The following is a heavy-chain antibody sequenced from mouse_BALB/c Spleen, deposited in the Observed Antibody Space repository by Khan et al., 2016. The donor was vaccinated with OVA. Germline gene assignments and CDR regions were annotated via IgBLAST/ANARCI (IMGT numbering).Heavy chain of an antibody. Sequence: EVELVESGGDVVKPGGSLKLSCAASGFTFSTYGMSWVRQTPDKRLEWVATVSTGGHYTYYPDTVKGRFTISRDNAKNNLYLQMNILKSEDTAMFYCAKLAYYYDSEGFAYWGQGTLVTVSA. D-gene: IGHD1-1*01. V-gene: IGHV5-6*01. J-gene: IGHJ3*01. CDR1: GFTFSTYG. CDR2: VSTGGHYT. CDR3: AKLAYYYDSEGFAY.